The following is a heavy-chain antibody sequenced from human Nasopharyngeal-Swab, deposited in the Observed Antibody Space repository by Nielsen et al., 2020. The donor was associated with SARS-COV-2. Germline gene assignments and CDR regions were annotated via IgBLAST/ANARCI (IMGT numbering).Heavy chain of an antibody. Sequence: GESLKISCAASGFTFSSYAMSWVRQAPGKGLEWVSAISGSGGSTYYADSVKGRFTISRDNSKNTLYLQMNSLGAEDTAVYYCAKEGGRTTVITIYWYFDLWGRGTLVTVSS. J-gene: IGHJ2*01. CDR1: GFTFSSYA. D-gene: IGHD2/OR15-2a*01. CDR3: AKEGGRTTVITIYWYFDL. CDR2: ISGSGGST. V-gene: IGHV3-23*01.